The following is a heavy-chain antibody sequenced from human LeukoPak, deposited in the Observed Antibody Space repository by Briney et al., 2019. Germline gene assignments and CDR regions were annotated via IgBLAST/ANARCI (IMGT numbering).Heavy chain of an antibody. J-gene: IGHJ4*02. V-gene: IGHV4-30-4*08. CDR2: IYYSGST. Sequence: SQTLSLTCTVSGGSISSGGYYWSWIRQHPGKGLEWIGYIYYSGSTYYNPSLKSRVTISVDTSKNQFSLKLSSVTAADTAVYYCARFYGSNSKSDYWGQGTLVTVSS. CDR3: ARFYGSNSKSDY. D-gene: IGHD4-23*01. CDR1: GGSISSGGYY.